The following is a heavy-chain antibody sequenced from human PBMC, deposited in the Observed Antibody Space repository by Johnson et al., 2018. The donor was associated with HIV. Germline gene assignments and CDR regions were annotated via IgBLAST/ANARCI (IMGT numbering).Heavy chain of an antibody. D-gene: IGHD1-26*01. Sequence: QVQLVESGGGVVQPGRSLRLSCAASGFTFSSYAMHWVRQAPGKGLEWVAVISYDGSNKYYADSVKGRFTIPRDNSKNTLYLKMNSLRVEDAAVDYCAREGTVGDVRDAFDIWCQGTMVTVSS. V-gene: IGHV3-30-3*01. CDR3: AREGTVGDVRDAFDI. CDR1: GFTFSSYA. CDR2: ISYDGSNK. J-gene: IGHJ3*02.